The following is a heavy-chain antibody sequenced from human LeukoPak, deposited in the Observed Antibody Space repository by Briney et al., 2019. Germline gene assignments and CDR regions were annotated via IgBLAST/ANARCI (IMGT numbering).Heavy chain of an antibody. V-gene: IGHV3-48*04. CDR2: ISSSGSTI. Sequence: GGSLRLSCAGSGFTFSHYSMNWVRQAPGKGLEWVSYISSSGSTIYYADSVKGRFTISRDNAKNSLYLQMNSLRAEDTAVYYCARRRRPSEDDYWGQGTLVTVSS. J-gene: IGHJ4*02. CDR1: GFTFSHYS. CDR3: ARRRRPSEDDY.